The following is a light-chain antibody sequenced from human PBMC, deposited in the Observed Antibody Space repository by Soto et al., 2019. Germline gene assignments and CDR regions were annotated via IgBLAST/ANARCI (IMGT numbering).Light chain of an antibody. Sequence: DVQVTQSPASLSASVGDRVNISCRTSRGIYNYLAWYQQKSGQIPKLLINAASSLQSGVPSRFSGSGSGTYFTLSISSLQPEDVATYYCQKYDSAPRTVGQGTKVEIK. CDR2: AAS. CDR3: QKYDSAPRT. J-gene: IGKJ1*01. CDR1: RGIYNY. V-gene: IGKV1-27*01.